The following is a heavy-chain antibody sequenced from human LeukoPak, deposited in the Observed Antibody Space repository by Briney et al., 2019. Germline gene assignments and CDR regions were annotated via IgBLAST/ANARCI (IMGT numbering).Heavy chain of an antibody. CDR1: GYTFTSYD. D-gene: IGHD3-22*01. V-gene: IGHV1-8*01. CDR2: MNPNSGTT. J-gene: IGHJ5*02. Sequence: ASVKVSCKASGYTFTSYDINWVRQATGQGLEWMGWMNPNSGTTGYAQKFQGRVTMTRDTSISTAYMELSRLTSEDTAVYYCARMCYYDKTQVNWFDPWGQGTLVTVSS. CDR3: ARMCYYDKTQVNWFDP.